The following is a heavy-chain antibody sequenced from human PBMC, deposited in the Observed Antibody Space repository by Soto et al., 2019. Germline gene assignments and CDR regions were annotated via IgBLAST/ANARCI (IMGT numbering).Heavy chain of an antibody. CDR1: GGSFSGYY. CDR2: IYYSGST. CDR3: ASGPENWNDNY. J-gene: IGHJ4*02. D-gene: IGHD1-1*01. V-gene: IGHV4-34*01. Sequence: QVQLQQWGAGLLKPSETLSLTCAVYGGSFSGYYWSWIRQHPGKGLEWIGYIYYSGSTYYNPSLKSRVTISVDTSKNQFSLKLSSVTAADTAVYYCASGPENWNDNYWGQGTLVTVSS.